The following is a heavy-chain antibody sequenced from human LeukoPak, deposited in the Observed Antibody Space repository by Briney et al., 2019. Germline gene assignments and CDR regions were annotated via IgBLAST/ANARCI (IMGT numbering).Heavy chain of an antibody. J-gene: IGHJ4*02. CDR2: INAGNGNT. CDR3: ARDHGSGDFDY. CDR1: GYTFTNYA. V-gene: IGHV1-3*01. D-gene: IGHD3-10*01. Sequence: ASVEVSCKASGYTFTNYAMHWVRQAPGQRLEWMGWINAGNGNTKYSQKFQGRVTITRDTSASTAYMELSSLRSEDTAVYYCARDHGSGDFDYWGQGTLVTVSS.